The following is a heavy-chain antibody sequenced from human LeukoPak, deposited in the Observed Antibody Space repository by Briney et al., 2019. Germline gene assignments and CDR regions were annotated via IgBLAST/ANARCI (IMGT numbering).Heavy chain of an antibody. J-gene: IGHJ4*02. CDR2: FDPEDGET. Sequence: ASVKVSFKVSGYTLTELSMHWVRQAPGKGLEWMGGFDPEDGETIYAQKFQGRVTMTEDTSTDTAYMELSSLRSEDTAVYYCATVGPTGYSSGWFWDYWGQGTLVTVSS. CDR1: GYTLTELS. V-gene: IGHV1-24*01. CDR3: ATVGPTGYSSGWFWDY. D-gene: IGHD6-19*01.